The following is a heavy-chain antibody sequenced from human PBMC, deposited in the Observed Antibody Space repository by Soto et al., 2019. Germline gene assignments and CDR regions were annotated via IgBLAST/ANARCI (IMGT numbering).Heavy chain of an antibody. CDR3: VKPHTPRLYYYDSSAYSNTDFDY. CDR2: ISSNGETT. V-gene: IGHV3-64D*08. CDR1: GFTLSSYA. J-gene: IGHJ4*02. Sequence: PGGYLRLSCSASGFTLSSYAMHWVRQAPGKGLEYVSAISSNGETTYYADSVKGRFTISRDNSKNTLYLQMSSLRAEDTAVYYCVKPHTPRLYYYDSSAYSNTDFDYWGQGTLVTVSS. D-gene: IGHD3-22*01.